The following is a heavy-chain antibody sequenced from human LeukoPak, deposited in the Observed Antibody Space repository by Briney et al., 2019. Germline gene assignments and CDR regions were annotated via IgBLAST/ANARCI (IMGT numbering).Heavy chain of an antibody. D-gene: IGHD3-22*01. CDR3: AREHGRSGYFDY. CDR2: ISSDGSQK. J-gene: IGHJ4*02. CDR1: GFTFSSYA. V-gene: IGHV3-30*19. Sequence: PGGSLRLSCAASGFTFSSYAMHWVRQAPGKGLEWVSFISSDGSQKYYADSVKGRFTISRDNSKNTLYLQLNSLRVEDTAVYYRAREHGRSGYFDYWGQGTLVSVSS.